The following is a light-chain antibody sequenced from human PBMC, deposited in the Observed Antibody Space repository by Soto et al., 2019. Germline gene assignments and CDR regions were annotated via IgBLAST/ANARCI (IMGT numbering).Light chain of an antibody. CDR2: GAS. CDR3: QQYNNWPLWT. J-gene: IGKJ1*01. Sequence: ETVITQAPATLSVSPGVKATLSCGASQSVSSNLAWYQQKPGQAPRLLVYGASTRPTGIPTRFSGSGSGTEFTLTISSLQSEDFAVYYCQQYNNWPLWTFGQGTKVDI. V-gene: IGKV3-15*01. CDR1: QSVSSN.